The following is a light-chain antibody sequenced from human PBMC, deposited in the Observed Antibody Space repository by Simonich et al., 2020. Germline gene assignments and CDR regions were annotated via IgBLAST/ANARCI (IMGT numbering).Light chain of an antibody. V-gene: IGKV1-33*01. J-gene: IGKJ4*01. CDR2: DAA. CDR3: QQYDNLLQT. Sequence: DIQMTQSPSSLSASVGDRVTITCQASQDISNYLNWYQQKPGKAPKLLIYDAANLETGGPSRCSGSGSGTDFTFTISSLQPEDIATYYCQQYDNLLQTFGGGTKVEIK. CDR1: QDISNY.